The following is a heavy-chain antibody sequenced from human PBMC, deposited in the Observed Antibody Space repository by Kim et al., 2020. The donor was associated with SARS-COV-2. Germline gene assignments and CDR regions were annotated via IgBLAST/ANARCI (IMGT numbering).Heavy chain of an antibody. CDR3: ARGGAGRMVGYFYYGLDV. CDR1: GGSFSGYY. D-gene: IGHD6-19*01. Sequence: SETLSLTCAVYGGSFSGYYWSWIRQPPGKGLEWIGEINHSGSTNYNPSLKRRVTISVDTSKNQFSLKLSSVTAADTAAYYCARGGAGRMVGYFYYGLDVWGQGTTVTVSS. J-gene: IGHJ6*02. CDR2: INHSGST. V-gene: IGHV4-34*01.